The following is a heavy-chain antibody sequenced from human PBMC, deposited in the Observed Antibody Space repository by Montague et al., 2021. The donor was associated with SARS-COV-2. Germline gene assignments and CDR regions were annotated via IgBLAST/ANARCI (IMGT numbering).Heavy chain of an antibody. V-gene: IGHV3-30*04. CDR2: ISYDGSNK. Sequence: SLRLSCAASGFTFSSYAMHWVRQAPGKGLEWVAVISYDGSNKYYADSVKGRFTISRDNSKNTLYLQMNSLRAEDTAVYYCASSLVWFEIDYWGPGTLVTVSS. D-gene: IGHD3-10*01. J-gene: IGHJ4*02. CDR1: GFTFSSYA. CDR3: ASSLVWFEIDY.